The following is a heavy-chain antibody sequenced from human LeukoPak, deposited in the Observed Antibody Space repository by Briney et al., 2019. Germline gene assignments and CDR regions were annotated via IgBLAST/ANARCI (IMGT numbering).Heavy chain of an antibody. V-gene: IGHV4-34*01. J-gene: IGHJ4*02. Sequence: XWXGXXXPPGKGVEGSGEINHRGRTNYNPSLKTRATISVDTSKNQFSLKLSSVTAADTAVYYCAKLGGHSSSGYYYASDYWGQGTLVTVSS. CDR2: INHRGRT. CDR1: X. CDR3: AKLGGHSSSGYYYASDY. D-gene: IGHD3-22*01.